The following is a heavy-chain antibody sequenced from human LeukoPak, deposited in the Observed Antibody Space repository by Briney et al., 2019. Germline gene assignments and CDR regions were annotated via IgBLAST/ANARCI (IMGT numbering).Heavy chain of an antibody. V-gene: IGHV3-73*01. CDR3: TRVLSDSSSAKFDY. J-gene: IGHJ4*02. Sequence: GGSLRLSCAASGFTFSGSAMHWVRQASGKGLEWVGRIRSKANSYATAYAASVKGRFTISRDDSKNTAYQQMNSLKTEDTAVYYCTRVLSDSSSAKFDYWGQGTLVTVSS. D-gene: IGHD6-13*01. CDR1: GFTFSGSA. CDR2: IRSKANSYAT.